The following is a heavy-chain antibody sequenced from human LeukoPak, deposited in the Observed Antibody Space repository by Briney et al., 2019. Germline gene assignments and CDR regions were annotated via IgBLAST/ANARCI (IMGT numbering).Heavy chain of an antibody. Sequence: PGRSLRLACAAYGFTFSDYYTTWIRQPPGKWLEWLSYISGSGSYTNYADSVKGRFTTSRDNAKNSLYLQMNSLRAEDTAVYYCARVGSIAAAGTPDYWGQGTLVTVSS. J-gene: IGHJ4*02. V-gene: IGHV3-11*06. CDR2: ISGSGSYT. CDR3: ARVGSIAAAGTPDY. CDR1: GFTFSDYY. D-gene: IGHD6-13*01.